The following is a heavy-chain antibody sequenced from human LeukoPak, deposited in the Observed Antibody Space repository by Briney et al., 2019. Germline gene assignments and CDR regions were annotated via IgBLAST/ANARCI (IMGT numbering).Heavy chain of an antibody. CDR2: ISRSGGST. J-gene: IGHJ4*02. Sequence: PGGSLRLSCAASGFIFSSYAMSWVRQAPGKGLEWVSAISRSGGSTYHADSVKGRFTISRDNSKNTLYLQMNSLRADDTAVYYCAKEETAAAGYFDYWGQGTLVTVSS. D-gene: IGHD6-13*01. V-gene: IGHV3-23*01. CDR3: AKEETAAAGYFDY. CDR1: GFIFSSYA.